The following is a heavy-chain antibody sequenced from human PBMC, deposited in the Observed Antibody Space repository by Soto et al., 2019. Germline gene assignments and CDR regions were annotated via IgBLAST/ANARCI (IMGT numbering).Heavy chain of an antibody. D-gene: IGHD2-2*01. J-gene: IGHJ4*02. Sequence: ESVGGLVQPGRSLRLSCAASGFIFDDYAMHWVRQAPGKGLEWVSSISWNSGTIVYADSVKGRFTISRDNAKNSLYLQMNSLRTVDTAFYYCTKGRSTSCFAPVDYWGQGTLVTVSS. CDR3: TKGRSTSCFAPVDY. CDR1: GFIFDDYA. V-gene: IGHV3-9*01. CDR2: ISWNSGTI.